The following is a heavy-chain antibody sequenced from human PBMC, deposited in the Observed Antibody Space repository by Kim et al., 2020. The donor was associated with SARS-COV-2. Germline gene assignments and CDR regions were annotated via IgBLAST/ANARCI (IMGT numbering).Heavy chain of an antibody. D-gene: IGHD3-10*01. CDR3: AAPGPNYDGSGFDY. V-gene: IGHV1-69*02. J-gene: IGHJ4*02. Sequence: AQKFQGRVTITADKSTSTAYMGLSSLRSEDTAVYYCAAPGPNYDGSGFDYWGQGTLVTVSS.